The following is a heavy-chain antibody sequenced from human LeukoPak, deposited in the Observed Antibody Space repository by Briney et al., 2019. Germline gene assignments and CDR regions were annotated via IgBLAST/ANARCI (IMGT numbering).Heavy chain of an antibody. CDR1: GFTFSSYW. CDR2: INSDGTTT. J-gene: IGHJ6*02. Sequence: GGSLRLSCAASGFTFSSYWMHWVRQAPGKGLLWVSRINSDGTTTYYADSVKGRFTNSRDNAKNTLYLQVNSLRAEDTAVYYCARGNYYGMDVWGQGTTVTVSS. CDR3: ARGNYYGMDV. V-gene: IGHV3-74*01.